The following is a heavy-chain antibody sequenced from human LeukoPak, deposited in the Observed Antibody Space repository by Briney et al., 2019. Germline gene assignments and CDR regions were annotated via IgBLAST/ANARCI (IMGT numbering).Heavy chain of an antibody. Sequence: GGTLRLSCAASGFTFSSYGMSWVRQAPGKGLEWVSAISGSGGSTYYADSVKGRFTISRDNSKNTLYLQMNSLRAEDTAVYYCAKDFFLAIVVVPAAFNTMSAPFDYWGQGTLVTVSS. CDR1: GFTFSSYG. CDR3: AKDFFLAIVVVPAAFNTMSAPFDY. V-gene: IGHV3-23*01. D-gene: IGHD2-2*01. CDR2: ISGSGGST. J-gene: IGHJ4*02.